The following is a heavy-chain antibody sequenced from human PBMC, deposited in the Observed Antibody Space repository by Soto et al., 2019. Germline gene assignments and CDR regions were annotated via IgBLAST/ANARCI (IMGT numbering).Heavy chain of an antibody. CDR1: GFTFNSYV. Sequence: EVQLLESGGGLVQPGGSLRLSCAASGFTFNSYVMSWVRQAPAKGLEWVSSISASGSSTFYADSVKGRFSISRDNSKNTLYLQVNSLRAEDSALYYCAKGRPGPGSFDNWDQGTLVTVS. J-gene: IGHJ4*02. CDR2: ISASGSST. V-gene: IGHV3-23*01. CDR3: AKGRPGPGSFDN. D-gene: IGHD2-15*01.